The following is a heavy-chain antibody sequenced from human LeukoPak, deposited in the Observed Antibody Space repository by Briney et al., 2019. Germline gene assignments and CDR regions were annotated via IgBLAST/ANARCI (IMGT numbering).Heavy chain of an antibody. D-gene: IGHD5-18*01. CDR3: AIGGGGYSYALDC. Sequence: NTSQTLSLTCTVSGGSISSGGYYWSWIRQHPGKGLEWIGSIYYSGSTYYNPSLKSRITISVDTSKNQFSLKLSSVTAADTAVYYCAIGGGGYSYALDCWGQGTLVTVSS. CDR2: IYYSGST. CDR1: GGSISSGGYY. J-gene: IGHJ4*02. V-gene: IGHV4-31*03.